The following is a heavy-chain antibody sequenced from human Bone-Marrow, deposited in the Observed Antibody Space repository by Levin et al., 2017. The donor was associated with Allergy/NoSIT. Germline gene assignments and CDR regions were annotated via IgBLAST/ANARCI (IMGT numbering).Heavy chain of an antibody. CDR1: GGSISSGGYY. CDR3: ARDSLFYYDSSGYSVPYYDYGMDV. CDR2: IYYSGST. J-gene: IGHJ6*02. Sequence: NSSETLSLTCTVSGGSISSGGYYWSWIRQHPGKGLEWIGYIYYSGSTYYNPSLKSRVTISVDTSKNQFSLKLSSVTAADTAVYYCARDSLFYYDSSGYSVPYYDYGMDVWGQGTTVTVSS. D-gene: IGHD3-22*01. V-gene: IGHV4-31*03.